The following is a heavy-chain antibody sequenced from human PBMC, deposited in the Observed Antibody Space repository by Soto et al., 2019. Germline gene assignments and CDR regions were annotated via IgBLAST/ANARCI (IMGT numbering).Heavy chain of an antibody. CDR2: IDPSDSDT. Sequence: GESLKISCKGSGYRFTSYWIGWVRQMPGKGLEWMGRIDPSDSDTSYSPSFQGHVTISADKSISTAYLQWSSLKASDTAMYYCARLAVVTPSRGNDYWGQGTLVTVSS. CDR3: ARLAVVTPSRGNDY. V-gene: IGHV5-10-1*01. D-gene: IGHD2-15*01. CDR1: GYRFTSYW. J-gene: IGHJ4*02.